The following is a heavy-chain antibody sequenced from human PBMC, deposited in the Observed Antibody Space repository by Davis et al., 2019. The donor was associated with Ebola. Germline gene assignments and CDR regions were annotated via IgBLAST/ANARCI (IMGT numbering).Heavy chain of an antibody. V-gene: IGHV3-21*01. CDR3: ARDSPLYDFWSGYYSLFDY. D-gene: IGHD3-3*01. CDR1: GFTFSSYS. CDR2: ISSSSSYI. Sequence: GESLKISCAASGFTFSSYSMNWVRQAPGKGLEWVSSISSSSSYIYYADSVKGRFTISRDNAKNSLYLQMNSLRAEDTAVYYCARDSPLYDFWSGYYSLFDYWGQGTLVTVSS. J-gene: IGHJ4*02.